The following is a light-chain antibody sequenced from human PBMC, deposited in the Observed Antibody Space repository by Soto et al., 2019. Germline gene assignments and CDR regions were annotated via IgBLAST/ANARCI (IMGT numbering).Light chain of an antibody. Sequence: DIQMTQSPSSVSASVGDRVTITCRASQGISSWLAWYQQSPGKAPKLLIYAASSLQSGVPSRFSGSGSGTDFTLTISSLQPEDCATYYCLQDYNYPWTFGQGTKVDIK. J-gene: IGKJ1*01. CDR3: LQDYNYPWT. V-gene: IGKV1-12*01. CDR1: QGISSW. CDR2: AAS.